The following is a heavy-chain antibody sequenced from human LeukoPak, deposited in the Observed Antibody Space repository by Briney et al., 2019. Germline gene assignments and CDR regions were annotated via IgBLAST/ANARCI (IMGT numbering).Heavy chain of an antibody. D-gene: IGHD6-19*01. J-gene: IGHJ3*02. Sequence: GGSLRLSCAASGFTFSSYAMSGARQAPGKGLECVSVISGSGGSTYYADSVKGRFTISRDNSKNTLYLQMNSLRAEDTAVYYCAKSSRSGCEAFHNWGQGTVVTVSS. CDR1: GFTFSSYA. CDR3: AKSSRSGCEAFHN. V-gene: IGHV3-23*01. CDR2: ISGSGGST.